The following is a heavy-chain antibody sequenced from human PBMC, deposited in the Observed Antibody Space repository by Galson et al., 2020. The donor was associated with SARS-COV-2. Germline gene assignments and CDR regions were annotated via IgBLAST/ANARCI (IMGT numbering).Heavy chain of an antibody. CDR3: AKDRAGGSGYGLDV. J-gene: IGHJ6*02. V-gene: IGHV3-23*01. CDR1: GFNIHSQA. D-gene: IGHD3-10*01. CDR2: IGGTVDRT. Sequence: GESPKISCAAPGFNIHSQAMSWVRPAPGKGLEWVPGIGGTVDRTHYADPVKGRFTISRDKSKNILFLQMNGLRAEDTAVYRCAKDRAGGSGYGLDVWGQGTTVTVFS.